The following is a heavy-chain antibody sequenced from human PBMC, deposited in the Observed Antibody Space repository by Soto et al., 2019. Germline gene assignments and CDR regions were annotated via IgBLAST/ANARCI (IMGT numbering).Heavy chain of an antibody. Sequence: QVQLVQSGPEVRKSGSSVRVSCKATGGTVSSHAVSWVRLAPGQGLEWIGGIIPMFGTPTYAQKFQGGVTISADEPTSPVFSDLSSLRSEDTAVYYCARARIMAEFNDCGGNYNGFDIWGQGTMVTVSS. CDR3: ARARIMAEFNDCGGNYNGFDI. D-gene: IGHD2-21*02. J-gene: IGHJ3*02. V-gene: IGHV1-69*01. CDR2: IIPMFGTP. CDR1: GGTVSSHA.